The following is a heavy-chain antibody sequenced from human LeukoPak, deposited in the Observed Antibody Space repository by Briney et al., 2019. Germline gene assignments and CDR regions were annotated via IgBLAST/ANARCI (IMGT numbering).Heavy chain of an antibody. V-gene: IGHV3-21*01. J-gene: IGHJ4*02. CDR2: ISSSSSYI. Sequence: KSGGSLRLFCAASGFTFNTYSMNCVRQAPGKGGECVSSISSSSSYIYYADSVKGRFTISRENAKNSLYLQINSLRAEDTAVYYCARETAGFDYWGQRTLVTVSS. CDR1: GFTFNTYS. CDR3: ARETAGFDY.